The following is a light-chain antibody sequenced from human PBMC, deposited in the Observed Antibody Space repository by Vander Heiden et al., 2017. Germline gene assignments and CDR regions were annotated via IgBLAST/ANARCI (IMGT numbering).Light chain of an antibody. V-gene: IGLV2-14*03. Sequence: QPALTQPASVSGSPGHSITISCTGASSDIGGYNFVSWYQQHPGKAPKLMIYDVSNRPSGFSNRFSGSKSGNTATLTISGLQAEDEADYYCSSYRSGRNYVFGTGTKVTVL. CDR3: SSYRSGRNYV. CDR1: SSDIGGYNF. CDR2: DVS. J-gene: IGLJ1*01.